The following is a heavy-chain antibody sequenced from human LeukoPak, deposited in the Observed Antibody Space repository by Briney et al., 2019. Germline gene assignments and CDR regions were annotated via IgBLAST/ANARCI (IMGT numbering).Heavy chain of an antibody. Sequence: PGGSLRLSCAASGFTFSSYFMHWVRQAPGKGLDWVSRISSDGTYTEYADSVKGRFTISRDNSENTLYLQMNSLRAEDTAVYYCAKDIVVVVAAYFDYWGQGTLVTVSS. D-gene: IGHD2-15*01. CDR1: GFTFSSYF. CDR3: AKDIVVVVAAYFDY. J-gene: IGHJ4*02. CDR2: ISSDGTYT. V-gene: IGHV3-74*03.